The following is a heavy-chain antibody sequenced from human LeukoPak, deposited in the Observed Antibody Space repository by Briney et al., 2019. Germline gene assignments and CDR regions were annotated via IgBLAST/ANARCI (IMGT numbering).Heavy chain of an antibody. J-gene: IGHJ4*02. Sequence: PGKSLNLSCAASGFTFTSYAMHWVRQAPGKGLEWVSAISGSGGSTYYADSVKGRFTISRDNSKNTLYLQMNSLRAEDTAVYYCAKARSSLIKYYFDYWGQGTLVTVSS. CDR2: ISGSGGST. CDR1: GFTFTSYA. D-gene: IGHD6-13*01. V-gene: IGHV3-23*01. CDR3: AKARSSLIKYYFDY.